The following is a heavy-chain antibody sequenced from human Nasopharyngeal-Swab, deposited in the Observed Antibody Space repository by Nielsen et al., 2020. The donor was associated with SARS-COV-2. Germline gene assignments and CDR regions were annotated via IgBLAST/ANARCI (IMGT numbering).Heavy chain of an antibody. J-gene: IGHJ6*02. V-gene: IGHV1-46*01. Sequence: ASLKVSCKASGYTFTCYYLHWVRQAPGQGLEWMGIINPTDGSTSYAQKFEGRVTMTRVTSTSTVYMELNSLRSEDTAVYYCARVLPFRITGTSGMDVWGQGTTVTVSS. D-gene: IGHD1-7*01. CDR3: ARVLPFRITGTSGMDV. CDR1: GYTFTCYY. CDR2: INPTDGST.